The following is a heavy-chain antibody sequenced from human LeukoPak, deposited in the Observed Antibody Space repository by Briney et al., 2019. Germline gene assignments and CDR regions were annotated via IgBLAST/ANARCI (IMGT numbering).Heavy chain of an antibody. V-gene: IGHV4-34*01. CDR3: AKVSFDSRGHDAFDH. CDR1: GVSVTDYD. D-gene: IGHD3-22*01. CDR2: ISRSGRT. J-gene: IGHJ3*01. Sequence: SETLSLTCAVKGVSVTDYDWSWIRQPPGKGLEWIGEISRSGRTNYNASLESRLTISVGTSKTEFSLRLTSVTVADTATYYCAKVSFDSRGHDAFDHWGQRTTVIFS.